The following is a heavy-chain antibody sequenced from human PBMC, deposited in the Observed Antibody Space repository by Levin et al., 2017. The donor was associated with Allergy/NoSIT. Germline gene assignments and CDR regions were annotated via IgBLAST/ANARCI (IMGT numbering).Heavy chain of an antibody. CDR2: INGGGGST. V-gene: IGHV3-23*01. Sequence: GESLKISCAASGFTFSSYAMSWFRQAPGKGLEWVSAINGGGGSTYYADSVKGRFTISRANSKNTLYLQMNSVRAEDTAVYYCAKDEARYGSGSYSYFDYWGQGTLVTVSS. CDR3: AKDEARYGSGSYSYFDY. D-gene: IGHD3-10*01. CDR1: GFTFSSYA. J-gene: IGHJ4*02.